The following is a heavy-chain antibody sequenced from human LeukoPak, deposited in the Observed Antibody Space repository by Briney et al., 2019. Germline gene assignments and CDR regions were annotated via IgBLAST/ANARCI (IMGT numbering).Heavy chain of an antibody. CDR3: ARGARAGYNLEPFDY. CDR1: GGSIRNYY. D-gene: IGHD5-24*01. CDR2: IYDNGGT. Sequence: NPSETLSLTCTVSGGSIRNYYWSWIRQSPGKGLEWIGYIYDNGGTNYNPSLKSRVTISIDTSKNQFSLKLSSVTAADTAVYYCARGARAGYNLEPFDYWGQGTLVTVSS. V-gene: IGHV4-59*08. J-gene: IGHJ4*02.